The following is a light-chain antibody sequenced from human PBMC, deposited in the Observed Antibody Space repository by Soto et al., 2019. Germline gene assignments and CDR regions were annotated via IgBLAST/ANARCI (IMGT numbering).Light chain of an antibody. J-gene: IGKJ4*01. CDR2: DAS. Sequence: EIVMTQSPATLSVSPGERTTLSCRTSQSVSSDLAWYQQEPGQAPRLLIYDASTRATGIPVRFSGSGSGTEFNLTISSLQSEDFALYYCQQYNKWPPLTFGGGTKVEI. CDR1: QSVSSD. V-gene: IGKV3-15*01. CDR3: QQYNKWPPLT.